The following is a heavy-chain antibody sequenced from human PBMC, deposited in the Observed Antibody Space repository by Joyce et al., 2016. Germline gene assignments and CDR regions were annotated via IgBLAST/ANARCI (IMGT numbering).Heavy chain of an antibody. Sequence: DVQLVESGGDLVKPGGSLRLSCVVSGMTFKNAWMDWVRRPTGKGLEWVGQILPKSAGGRVDHAAPVKGRFVISRDDSIDTLYLQMDDLRTEDTGTYYCMDTNWANTWDFWGRGTQVTVS. CDR2: ILPKSAGGRV. CDR1: GMTFKNAW. V-gene: IGHV3-15*01. D-gene: IGHD3-16*01. J-gene: IGHJ4*02. CDR3: MDTNWANTWDF.